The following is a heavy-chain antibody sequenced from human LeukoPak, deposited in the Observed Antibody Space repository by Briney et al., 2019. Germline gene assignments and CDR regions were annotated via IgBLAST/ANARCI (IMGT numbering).Heavy chain of an antibody. Sequence: GRSLRLSCAASGFTFSSYGMHWVRQAPGKGLEWVAVIWYDRSNKYYADSVKGRFTISRDNSKNTLYLQMNSLRAEDTAVYYCAKDMDTMIVVVQIDYWGQGTLVTVSS. CDR2: IWYDRSNK. J-gene: IGHJ4*02. CDR1: GFTFSSYG. V-gene: IGHV3-33*06. D-gene: IGHD3-22*01. CDR3: AKDMDTMIVVVQIDY.